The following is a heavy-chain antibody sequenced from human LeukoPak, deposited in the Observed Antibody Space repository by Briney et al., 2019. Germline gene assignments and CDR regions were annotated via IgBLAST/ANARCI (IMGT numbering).Heavy chain of an antibody. CDR2: INQDGGTK. D-gene: IGHD1/OR15-1a*01. CDR3: ARENWTNDF. J-gene: IGHJ4*02. CDR1: GFTFSSYS. Sequence: GGSLRLSCAASGFTFSSYSMNWVRQAPGKGLEWVANINQDGGTKYYVDSVKGRFTISRDNAINSVFLQMNSLRAEDTAVYYCARENWTNDFWGQGTLVTVSS. V-gene: IGHV3-7*01.